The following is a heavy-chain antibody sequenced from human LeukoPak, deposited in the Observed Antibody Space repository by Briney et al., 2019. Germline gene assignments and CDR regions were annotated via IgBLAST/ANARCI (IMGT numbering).Heavy chain of an antibody. CDR3: ARGGTIWSGYAYYYYYMDV. J-gene: IGHJ6*03. D-gene: IGHD3-3*01. CDR2: INHSGST. Sequence: SETLSLTCAVYGGSFSGYYWSWIRQPPGKGLEWIGEINHSGSTNYNPSLKSRVTISVDTSKNQFSLKLSSVTAADTAVYYCARGGTIWSGYAYYYYYMDVWGKGTTITVSS. V-gene: IGHV4-34*01. CDR1: GGSFSGYY.